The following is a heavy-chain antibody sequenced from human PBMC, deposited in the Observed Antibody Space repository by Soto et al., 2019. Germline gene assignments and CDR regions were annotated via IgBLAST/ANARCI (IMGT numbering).Heavy chain of an antibody. V-gene: IGHV3-53*01. Sequence: GALRLSCAASGFTVSSNYVSWVRQAPGKGLEWVSVIYSGGSTYYADSVKGRFTISRDNSKNTLYLQMNSLRAEDTAVYYCARDRGSYWDGYYYYGMDVWGQGTTVTVSS. CDR1: GFTVSSNY. CDR2: IYSGGST. CDR3: ARDRGSYWDGYYYYGMDV. D-gene: IGHD1-26*01. J-gene: IGHJ6*02.